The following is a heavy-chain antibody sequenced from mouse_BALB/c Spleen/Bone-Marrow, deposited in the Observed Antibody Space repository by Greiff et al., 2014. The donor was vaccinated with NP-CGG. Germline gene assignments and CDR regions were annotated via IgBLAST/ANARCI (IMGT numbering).Heavy chain of an antibody. CDR2: INPSNGGT. CDR1: GYTFTSYY. Sequence: QVQLQQPGAELVKPGASVKLSCKASGYTFTSYYMYWVKQRPGQGLEWIGGINPSNGGTNFNEKFKSKATLTVDKSSSTAYMQLSSLTFEDSAVYYCTRGLWAWFAYWGQGTLVTVSA. V-gene: IGHV1S81*02. CDR3: TRGLWAWFAY. J-gene: IGHJ3*01.